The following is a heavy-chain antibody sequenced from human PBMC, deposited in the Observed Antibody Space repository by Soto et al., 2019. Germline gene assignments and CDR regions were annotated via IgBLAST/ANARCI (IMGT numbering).Heavy chain of an antibody. CDR2: ISSSGDRV. V-gene: IGHV3-21*01. CDR1: GITFSSYY. D-gene: IGHD1-1*01. J-gene: IGHJ4*02. CDR3: AGTHDSLDY. Sequence: EAQLVESGGGLVKPGGSLRLSCAGSGITFSSYYRNWIRQAPGKGLEWVSSISSSGDRVFYADSVKGRFTISRDKAESSLYLQMDSLRGEDTAVYYCAGTHDSLDYWGQGTLVTVSS.